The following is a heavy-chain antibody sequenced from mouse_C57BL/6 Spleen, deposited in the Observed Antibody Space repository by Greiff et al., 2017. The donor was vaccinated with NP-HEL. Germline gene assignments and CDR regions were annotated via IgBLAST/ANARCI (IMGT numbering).Heavy chain of an antibody. CDR1: GYAFSSSW. D-gene: IGHD2-3*01. V-gene: IGHV1-82*01. J-gene: IGHJ1*03. CDR2: IYPGDGDT. Sequence: VQLQESGPELVKPGASVKISCKASGYAFSSSWMNWVKQRPGKGLEWIGRIYPGDGDTNYNGKFKGKATLTADKSSSTAYMQLSSLTSEDSAVYFCAKERLLRGYFDGWGTGTTVTVSS. CDR3: AKERLLRGYFDG.